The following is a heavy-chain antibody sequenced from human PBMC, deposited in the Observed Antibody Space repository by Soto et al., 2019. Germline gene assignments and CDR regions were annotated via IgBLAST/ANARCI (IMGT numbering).Heavy chain of an antibody. Sequence: QVQLVESGGGVVQPGRSLRLSCEASGFTFSSYAMHWVRQAPGTGLEWVAVISYDGSNKYYADSVKGRFTISRDNSKNTLYLQMNSLRAEDTAVYYCAKDRGYSAYDATSDIWGQGTMVTVSS. D-gene: IGHD5-12*01. CDR1: GFTFSSYA. CDR3: AKDRGYSAYDATSDI. V-gene: IGHV3-30*18. J-gene: IGHJ3*02. CDR2: ISYDGSNK.